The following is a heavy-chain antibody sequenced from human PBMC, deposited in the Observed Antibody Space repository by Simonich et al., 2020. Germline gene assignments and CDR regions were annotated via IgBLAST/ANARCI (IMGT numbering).Heavy chain of an antibody. CDR3: ARARYCSSTSCYNWFDP. Sequence: QVQLVQSGAEVKKPGASVKVSCKASGYTFTSYDINWVRQATGQGREWMGWMKPTRGNTGNAQKFQGRVTITRNTSKSTAYMELSSLRSEDTAVYYCARARYCSSTSCYNWFDPWGQGTLVTVSS. CDR2: MKPTRGNT. J-gene: IGHJ5*02. D-gene: IGHD2-2*01. V-gene: IGHV1-8*03. CDR1: GYTFTSYD.